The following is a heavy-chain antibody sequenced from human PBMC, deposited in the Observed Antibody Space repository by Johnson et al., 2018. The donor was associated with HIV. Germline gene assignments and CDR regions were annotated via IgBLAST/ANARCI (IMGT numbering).Heavy chain of an antibody. CDR3: AIIWNHTFDI. D-gene: IGHD1-14*01. J-gene: IGHJ3*02. V-gene: IGHV3-30*03. CDR2: ISYDGSNK. Sequence: VQLVESGGGLVKPGWSLRLSCAASGFTFSDYYMSWIRQAPGKGLEWVAVISYDGSNKYYADSVKGRFTISRDNSKNMLYLQMNSLRAEDTAVYYCAIIWNHTFDIWGQGTLVTVSS. CDR1: GFTFSDYY.